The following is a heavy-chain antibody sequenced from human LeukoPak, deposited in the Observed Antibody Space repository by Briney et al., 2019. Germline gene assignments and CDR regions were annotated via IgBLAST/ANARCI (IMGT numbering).Heavy chain of an antibody. V-gene: IGHV3-30*02. CDR3: AKRKYQLLDAFDI. D-gene: IGHD2-2*01. J-gene: IGHJ3*02. CDR1: GFIFSSYG. CDR2: IRNDGGIK. Sequence: GGSLRLSCAASGFIFSSYGMHWVRQAPGKGLEWVTFIRNDGGIKYYADSVKGRFTISRDSSKNTLYLQMNSLRSEDTAVYYCAKRKYQLLDAFDIWGQGTMVTVSS.